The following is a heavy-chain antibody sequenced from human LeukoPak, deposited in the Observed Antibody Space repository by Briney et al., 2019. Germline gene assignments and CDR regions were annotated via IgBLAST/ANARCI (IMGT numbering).Heavy chain of an antibody. CDR2: IYTSGST. CDR1: GGSISSYY. CDR3: ARGGEDSSSWYHFNYYYMDV. V-gene: IGHV4-4*07. D-gene: IGHD6-13*01. Sequence: PSETLSPTCTVSGGSISSYYWSWIRQPAGKGLEWIGRIYTSGSTNYNPSLKSRVTMSVDTSKNQFSLKLSSVTAADTAVYYCARGGEDSSSWYHFNYYYMDVWGKGTTVTISS. J-gene: IGHJ6*03.